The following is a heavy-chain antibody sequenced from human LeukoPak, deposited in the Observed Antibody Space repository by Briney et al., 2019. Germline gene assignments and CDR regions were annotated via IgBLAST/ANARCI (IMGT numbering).Heavy chain of an antibody. D-gene: IGHD1-14*01. V-gene: IGHV4-39*01. CDR2: IYYSGSS. CDR3: ARHDRPLFDY. CDR1: SGFISSSSYY. Sequence: PSETLSLTCTVSSGFISSSSYYWGWIRQPPGKGLEWIGSIYYSGSSHYNPSLKGRVTISVDTSKNQFSLKLSSVTAADTAVYYCARHDRPLFDYWGQGTLVTVSS. J-gene: IGHJ4*02.